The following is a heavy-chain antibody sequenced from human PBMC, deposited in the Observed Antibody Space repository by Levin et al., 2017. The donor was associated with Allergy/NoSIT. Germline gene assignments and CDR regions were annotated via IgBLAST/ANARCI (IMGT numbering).Heavy chain of an antibody. CDR1: GFTFSSYA. V-gene: IGHV3-23*01. CDR3: AEGVNAIVYSYGTGSFDY. J-gene: IGHJ4*02. D-gene: IGHD5-18*01. Sequence: GGSLRLSCAASGFTFSSYAMSWVRQAPGKGLEWVSAISGSGGSTYYADPVKGRFTISRDNSKNTLYLQMNSLRAEDTAVYYCAEGVNAIVYSYGTGSFDYWGQGTLVTVSS. CDR2: ISGSGGST.